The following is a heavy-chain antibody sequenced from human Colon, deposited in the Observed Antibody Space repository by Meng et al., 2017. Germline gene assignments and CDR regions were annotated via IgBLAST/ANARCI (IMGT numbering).Heavy chain of an antibody. V-gene: IGHV4-61*08. CDR1: GGSVSSAGYQ. CDR3: ARDHMGSLDY. D-gene: IGHD1-26*01. CDR2: AST. Sequence: VQLVECGPGLVRPSETLSPICSFSGGSVSSAGYQWSWIRQPPGKGLEWIGYASTNYNPSLKSRVTISVDTSKNQFSLRLTSVTAADTAVYYCARDHMGSLDYWGQGILVTVSS. J-gene: IGHJ4*02.